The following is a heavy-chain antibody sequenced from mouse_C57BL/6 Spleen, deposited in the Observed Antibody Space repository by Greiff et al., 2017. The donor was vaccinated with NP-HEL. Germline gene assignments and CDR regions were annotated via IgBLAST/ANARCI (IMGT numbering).Heavy chain of an antibody. V-gene: IGHV2-5*01. CDR1: GFSLTSYG. D-gene: IGHD1-1*01. CDR2: IWRGGST. J-gene: IGHJ1*03. CDR3: AKGDGSSPRYFDV. Sequence: QVQLKESGPGLVQPSQSLSITCTVSGFSLTSYGVHWVRQSPGKGLEWLGVIWRGGSTDYNAAFMSRLSITKDNSKSQVFFKMNSLQADDTAIYYCAKGDGSSPRYFDVWGTGTTVTVSS.